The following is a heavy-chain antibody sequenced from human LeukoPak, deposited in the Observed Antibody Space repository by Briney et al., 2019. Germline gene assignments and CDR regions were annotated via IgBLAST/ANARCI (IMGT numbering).Heavy chain of an antibody. CDR2: IRKDGINT. J-gene: IGHJ4*02. D-gene: IGHD6-13*01. Sequence: GGSLRLSCAASGFSFSDYGMHWVRQAPGKGLEWVSFIRKDGINTNYVDSVKGRFTISRDTSNKMVYLQMNSLRTEDMAVYYCVLREIAAAGTHDYWGQGTLVTVSS. CDR1: GFSFSDYG. V-gene: IGHV3-30*02. CDR3: VLREIAAAGTHDY.